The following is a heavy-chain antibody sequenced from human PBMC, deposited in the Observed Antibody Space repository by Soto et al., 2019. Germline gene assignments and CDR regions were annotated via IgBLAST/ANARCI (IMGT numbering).Heavy chain of an antibody. J-gene: IGHJ5*02. D-gene: IGHD2-2*01. CDR1: GFTFRTYA. Sequence: EVQLLDSGGGLVQPGGSLRLSCAASGFTFRTYAMSWVRQAPGKGLEWVSTISDSGTTYYANSVQGRFTISRDNSRNTLDLQMHSLRVEDTAVSYCAKGGEGSCSTASRRYLSDSWGPGNLVTVSS. CDR3: AKGGEGSCSTASRRYLSDS. CDR2: ISDSGTT. V-gene: IGHV3-23*01.